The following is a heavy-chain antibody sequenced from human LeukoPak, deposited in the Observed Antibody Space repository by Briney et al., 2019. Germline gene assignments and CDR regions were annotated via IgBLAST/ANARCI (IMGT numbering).Heavy chain of an antibody. CDR3: AREGNDILTCYYLADFDY. CDR2: ISSSISYI. J-gene: IGHJ4*02. CDR1: GFTFSRYS. Sequence: PGGSLRLSCAASGFTFSRYSMNGVRQAPGKGVEWVSSISSSISYIYYSHSVKGRFTISRDNAKNSLYLQMNSLRAEDTAVYYCAREGNDILTCYYLADFDYWVQGTLVTVSS. D-gene: IGHD3-9*01. V-gene: IGHV3-21*01.